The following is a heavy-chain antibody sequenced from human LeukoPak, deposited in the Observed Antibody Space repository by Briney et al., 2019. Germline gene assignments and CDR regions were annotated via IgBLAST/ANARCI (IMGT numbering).Heavy chain of an antibody. D-gene: IGHD6-25*01. CDR1: GGSFSGYY. Sequence: PSETLSLTFGVYGGSFSGYYWSWIRQPPGKGLEWIGEINHSGSTNYNPSLKSRVTISVDTSKKQFSLKLSSVTAADTAVYYCASEIAARSLDYWGQGTLVTVSS. J-gene: IGHJ4*02. CDR2: INHSGST. V-gene: IGHV4-34*01. CDR3: ASEIAARSLDY.